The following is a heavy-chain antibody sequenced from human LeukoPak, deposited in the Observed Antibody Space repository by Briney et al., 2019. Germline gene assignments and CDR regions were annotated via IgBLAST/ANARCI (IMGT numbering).Heavy chain of an antibody. CDR2: IYHSGST. CDR1: GGSISTGGYS. CDR3: ARHYGP. D-gene: IGHD3-10*01. Sequence: KASQTLSLTCAVSGGSISTGGYSWRWIRQPPGKGLEWIGYIYHSGSTYYNPSLKSRVTISVDTSKNQFSLKLNSVTAADTAVYYCARHYGPWGQGTLVTVSS. V-gene: IGHV4-30-2*03. J-gene: IGHJ5*02.